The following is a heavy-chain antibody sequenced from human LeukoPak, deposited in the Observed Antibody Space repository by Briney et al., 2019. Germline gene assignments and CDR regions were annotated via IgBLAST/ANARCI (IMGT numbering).Heavy chain of an antibody. D-gene: IGHD1-26*01. CDR1: GFPFSNYD. V-gene: IGHV3-13*01. J-gene: IGHJ6*02. CDR3: IRIRTREHQYGMDV. Sequence: GGSMRLSCGASGFPFSNYDMHWVRQAPGKGLDWVSAIDTVGNTYYSGSVKGRFTISRENAQNSLFLQMNSLRDGDTALYYCIRIRTREHQYGMDVWGQGTTVTVSS. CDR2: IDTVGNT.